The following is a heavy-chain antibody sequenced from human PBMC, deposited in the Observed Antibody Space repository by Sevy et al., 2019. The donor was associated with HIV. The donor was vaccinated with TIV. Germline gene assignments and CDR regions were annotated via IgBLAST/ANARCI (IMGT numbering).Heavy chain of an antibody. V-gene: IGHV3-7*01. CDR1: GFTFSSYW. Sequence: GGSLRLSCAASGFTFSSYWMSWVRQAPGKGLEWVANIKQDGSEKYYVDSVKGRFTISRYNAKNSLYLQMNSLRAEDTTVYYCASGRVRADYGMDVWGQGTTVTVSS. J-gene: IGHJ6*02. CDR3: ASGRVRADYGMDV. D-gene: IGHD3-10*01. CDR2: IKQDGSEK.